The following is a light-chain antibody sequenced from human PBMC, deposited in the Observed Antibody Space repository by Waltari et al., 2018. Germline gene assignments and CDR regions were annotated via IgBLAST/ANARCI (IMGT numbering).Light chain of an antibody. J-gene: IGKJ4*01. CDR3: QQYNSYPLT. CDR2: AAS. Sequence: DIQMTQSPSSLSASVGDRVTITCRASQGISIYLAWFQQKPGKPPKSLIYAASNLQSGVPSKFSGSGSGTDFTLTISSLQPEDFATYYCQQYNSYPLTFGGGTKVEIK. V-gene: IGKV1-16*02. CDR1: QGISIY.